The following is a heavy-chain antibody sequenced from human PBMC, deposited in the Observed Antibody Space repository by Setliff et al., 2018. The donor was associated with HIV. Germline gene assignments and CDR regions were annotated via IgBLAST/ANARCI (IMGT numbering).Heavy chain of an antibody. V-gene: IGHV1-8*02. CDR3: ARGLGNFVPDLIGYFDY. D-gene: IGHD3-3*02. CDR2: INPNNGKT. CDR1: GYSFTNYD. J-gene: IGHJ4*02. Sequence: ASVKVSCKTSGYSFTNYDINWVRQAAGQGLEWMGWINPNNGKTGYVQKFQGRVTITAGEYTTTSYMELRNLISEDTAIYYCARGLGNFVPDLIGYFDYWGQGTLVTVSS.